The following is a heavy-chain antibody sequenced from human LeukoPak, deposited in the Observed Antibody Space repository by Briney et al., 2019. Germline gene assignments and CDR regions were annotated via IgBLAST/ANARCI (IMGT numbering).Heavy chain of an antibody. Sequence: GASVKVSCKASGGTFISYAISWVRQASGQGLEWMGGIIPIFGAANYAQKFQGRVTITADESTSTAYMELSSLRSEDTAVYYCARDRRGQNIDIVVVPAALWFDPWGQGTLVTVSS. CDR3: ARDRRGQNIDIVVVPAALWFDP. V-gene: IGHV1-69*13. CDR1: GGTFISYA. J-gene: IGHJ5*02. CDR2: IIPIFGAA. D-gene: IGHD2-2*01.